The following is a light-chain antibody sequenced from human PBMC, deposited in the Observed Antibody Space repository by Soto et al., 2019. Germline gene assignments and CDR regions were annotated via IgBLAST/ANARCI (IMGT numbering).Light chain of an antibody. CDR3: SSYATSSTPLYV. CDR2: DVS. CDR1: SSDVGGYNY. V-gene: IGLV2-14*01. J-gene: IGLJ1*01. Sequence: QSVLTQPASVSGSPGESITISCTGTSSDVGGYNYVPWYQQHPGKAPKLMIYDVSNRPSGVSNRFSGSKSGNTGSLTISGLQAEDEADYYCSSYATSSTPLYVFGTGTKVTVL.